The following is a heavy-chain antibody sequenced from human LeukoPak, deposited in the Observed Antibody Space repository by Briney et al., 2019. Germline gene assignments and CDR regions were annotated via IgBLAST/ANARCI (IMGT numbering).Heavy chain of an antibody. CDR3: ARRGDYADY. D-gene: IGHD4-17*01. CDR2: VGGSGGST. J-gene: IGHJ4*02. Sequence: GGSLRLSCVGSGFTFSTYDISWVRQAPGKGLEWVSTVGGSGGSTYYADSVRGRFTVSRDNAKNTLYLQMNSLRAEDTAVYYCARRGDYADYWGQGTLVTVS. CDR1: GFTFSTYD. V-gene: IGHV3-23*01.